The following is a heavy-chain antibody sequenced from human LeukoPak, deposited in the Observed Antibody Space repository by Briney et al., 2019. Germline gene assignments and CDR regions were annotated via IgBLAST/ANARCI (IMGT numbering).Heavy chain of an antibody. J-gene: IGHJ4*02. CDR3: AKDQEGAYYYDSSDY. D-gene: IGHD3-22*01. CDR2: ISGSGGST. Sequence: GGSLRLSCAASGFTFSSYAMSWVRQAPGKGLEWVSAISGSGGSTYYADSVKGRFTISRDNSKNTLYLQMNSLRAEDTAVYYCAKDQEGAYYYDSSDYWGQGTLVTVSS. V-gene: IGHV3-23*01. CDR1: GFTFSSYA.